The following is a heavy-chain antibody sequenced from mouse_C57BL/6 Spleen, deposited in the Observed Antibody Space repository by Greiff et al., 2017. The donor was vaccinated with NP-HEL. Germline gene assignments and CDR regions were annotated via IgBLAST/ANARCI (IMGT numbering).Heavy chain of an antibody. CDR3: ARTPPLGSQAWFAY. Sequence: VHLVESGPGLVAPSQSLSITCTVSGFSLTSYAISWVRQPPGKGLEWLGVIWTGGGTNYNSALKSRLSISKDNSKSQVFLKMNSLQTDDTARYYCARTPPLGSQAWFAYWGQGTLVTVSA. CDR2: IWTGGGT. D-gene: IGHD1-1*01. V-gene: IGHV2-9-1*01. CDR1: GFSLTSYA. J-gene: IGHJ3*01.